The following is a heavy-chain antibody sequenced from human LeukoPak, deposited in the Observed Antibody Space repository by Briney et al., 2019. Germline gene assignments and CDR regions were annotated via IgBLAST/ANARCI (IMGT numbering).Heavy chain of an antibody. V-gene: IGHV4-34*01. D-gene: IGHD3-16*02. CDR1: GESFNGYY. Sequence: SETLSLTCAVYGESFNGYYWSWIRKPPGKGLEWIGDINHSEGTNYDPSLKNRVTISVDTSKNQFSLKLRSVTAADTAVYYCARDMITFGGVIPLNWGQGTLVTVSS. CDR3: ARDMITFGGVIPLN. J-gene: IGHJ4*02. CDR2: INHSEGT.